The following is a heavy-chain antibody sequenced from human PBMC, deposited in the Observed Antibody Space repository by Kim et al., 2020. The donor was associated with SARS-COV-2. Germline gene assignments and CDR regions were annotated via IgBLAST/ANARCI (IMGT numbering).Heavy chain of an antibody. V-gene: IGHV4-4*02. CDR1: GGSISSSNW. CDR2: IYHSGST. Sequence: SETLSLTCAVSGGSISSSNWWSWVRQPPGKGLEWIGEIYHSGSTNYNPSLKSRVTISVDKSKNQFSLKLSSVTAADTAVYYCARFLEGLRPPFRYYYYGMDVWGQGTTVTVSS. J-gene: IGHJ6*02. D-gene: IGHD5-12*01. CDR3: ARFLEGLRPPFRYYYYGMDV.